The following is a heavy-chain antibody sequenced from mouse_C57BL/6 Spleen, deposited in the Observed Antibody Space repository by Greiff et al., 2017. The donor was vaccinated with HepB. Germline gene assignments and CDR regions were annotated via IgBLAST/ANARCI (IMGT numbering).Heavy chain of an antibody. Sequence: EVQLQESGPGLVKPSQSLSLSCSVSGYSITSGYYWNWIRQFPGNKLEWMGYISYDGSNNYNPSLKNRITITRDTSTNQFFLKLNSVTTEDTATYYCASYYSNYVGFAYWGQGTLVTVSA. D-gene: IGHD2-5*01. J-gene: IGHJ3*01. V-gene: IGHV3-6*01. CDR3: ASYYSNYVGFAY. CDR2: ISYDGSN. CDR1: GYSITSGYY.